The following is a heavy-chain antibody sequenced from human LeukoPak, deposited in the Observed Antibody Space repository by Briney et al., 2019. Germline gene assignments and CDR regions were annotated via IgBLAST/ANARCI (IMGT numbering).Heavy chain of an antibody. CDR3: ARGSYCSGVSCYYGY. Sequence: GGSLRLSCAASGFTFSSYEMNWVRQAPGKGLEWVSYISSSGSTKYYADSVKGRFTISRDNAKNSLYLQVNSLRAEDTAVYYCARGSYCSGVSCYYGYWGQGTLVTVSS. CDR2: ISSSGSTK. CDR1: GFTFSSYE. D-gene: IGHD2-15*01. V-gene: IGHV3-48*03. J-gene: IGHJ4*02.